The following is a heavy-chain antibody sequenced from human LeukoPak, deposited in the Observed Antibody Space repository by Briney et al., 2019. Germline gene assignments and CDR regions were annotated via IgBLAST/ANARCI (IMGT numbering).Heavy chain of an antibody. D-gene: IGHD3-10*01. Sequence: GGSLRLSCAASGFTFSNAWMNWVRQAPGKGLEWVGRIKSKTDGGTTDYAASVKGRFTISRDDSKNTLYLQMNSLKTEDTAVYYCTTGITMVRGVIRDYWGQGTLVTVSS. CDR2: IKSKTDGGTT. V-gene: IGHV3-15*07. CDR3: TTGITMVRGVIRDY. CDR1: GFTFSNAW. J-gene: IGHJ4*02.